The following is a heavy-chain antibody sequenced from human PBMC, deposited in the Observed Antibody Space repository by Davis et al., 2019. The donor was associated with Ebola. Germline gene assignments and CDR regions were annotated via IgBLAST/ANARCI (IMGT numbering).Heavy chain of an antibody. D-gene: IGHD6-13*01. CDR2: ISAYNGNT. CDR3: ARDLYSSSWFDY. V-gene: IGHV1-18*01. Sequence: ASVKVSCKASGYTFTSYDINWVRQAPGQGLEWMGWISAYNGNTNYAQKLQGRVTMTTDTSTSTAYMELRSLRSDDTAVYYCARDLYSSSWFDYWGQGTLVTVSS. J-gene: IGHJ4*02. CDR1: GYTFTSYD.